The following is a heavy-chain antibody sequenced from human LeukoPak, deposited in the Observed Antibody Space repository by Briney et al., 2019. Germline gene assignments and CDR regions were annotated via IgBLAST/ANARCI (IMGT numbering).Heavy chain of an antibody. D-gene: IGHD5-18*01. Sequence: SETLSLTCAVYGGSFSGNYWSWIRQPPGKGLEWIGEINHSGSTNYNPSLKSRVTISIDTSKNQFSLKLSSVTAADTAVYYCAREGRTGYSYVTWYYFDYWGRGTLVTVSS. V-gene: IGHV4-34*01. CDR2: INHSGST. J-gene: IGHJ4*02. CDR1: GGSFSGNY. CDR3: AREGRTGYSYVTWYYFDY.